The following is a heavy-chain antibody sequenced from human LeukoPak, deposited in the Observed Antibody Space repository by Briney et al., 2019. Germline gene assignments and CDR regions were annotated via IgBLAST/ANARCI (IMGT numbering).Heavy chain of an antibody. CDR3: ARVVPRIVVVPAAPRGWFDP. Sequence: GRSLRLSCAASGFTFSYYAMHWVRQAPGKGLEWVAFISSDGSDKYYADSMKGRFTISRDNAKNSLYLQMNSLRAEDTAVYYCARVVPRIVVVPAAPRGWFDPWGQGTLVTVSS. CDR2: ISSDGSDK. D-gene: IGHD2-2*01. V-gene: IGHV3-30-3*01. J-gene: IGHJ5*02. CDR1: GFTFSYYA.